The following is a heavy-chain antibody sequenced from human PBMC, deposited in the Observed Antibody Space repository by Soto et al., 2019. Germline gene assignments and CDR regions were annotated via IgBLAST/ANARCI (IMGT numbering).Heavy chain of an antibody. V-gene: IGHV3-23*01. D-gene: IGHD5-18*01. CDR1: GFTFGTYA. J-gene: IGHJ4*02. CDR2: ISASGAYT. Sequence: EVQLLESGGGLVQSGGSLRLSCAASGFTFGTYAMTWVRQAPGKGLEWVSGISASGAYTYYADSVKGRFTISRDNSKNTLYLQMNSLRAEDTAVYYCAKIYGYRYGRGWIDYWGQGTLVTVSS. CDR3: AKIYGYRYGRGWIDY.